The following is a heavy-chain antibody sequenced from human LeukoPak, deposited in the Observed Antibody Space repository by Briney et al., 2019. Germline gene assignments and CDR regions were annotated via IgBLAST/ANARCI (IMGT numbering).Heavy chain of an antibody. Sequence: GGSLRLSCAASGFTFDDYAMHWVRQAPGKGLEWVSGISWNSGSIGDADSVKGRFTISRDNAKNSLYLQMNSLRAEDTALYYCAKDRTMIVVGGIDYWGQGTLVTVSS. D-gene: IGHD3-22*01. CDR2: ISWNSGSI. V-gene: IGHV3-9*01. CDR3: AKDRTMIVVGGIDY. J-gene: IGHJ4*02. CDR1: GFTFDDYA.